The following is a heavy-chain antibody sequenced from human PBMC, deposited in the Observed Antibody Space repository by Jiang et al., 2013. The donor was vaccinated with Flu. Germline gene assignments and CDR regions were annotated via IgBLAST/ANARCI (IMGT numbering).Heavy chain of an antibody. CDR2: ISGSGGST. D-gene: IGHD4-23*01. V-gene: IGHV3-23*01. CDR3: AKEQDYGGALDY. Sequence: QLLESGEAWYSPGGSLRLSCAASGFTFSSYAMSWVRQAPGKGLEWVSAISGSGGSTYYADSVKGRFTISRDNSKNTLYLQMNSLRAEDTAVYYCAKEQDYGGALDYWGQGTLVTVSS. J-gene: IGHJ4*02. CDR1: GFTFSSYA.